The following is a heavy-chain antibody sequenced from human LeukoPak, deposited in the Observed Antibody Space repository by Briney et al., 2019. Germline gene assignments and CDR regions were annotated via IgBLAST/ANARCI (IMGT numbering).Heavy chain of an antibody. CDR2: IYYSGST. V-gene: IGHV4-39*01. J-gene: IGHJ4*02. Sequence: SETLSPTCIVSGGSISSNSFYWGWIRQPPGKGLEWIGSIYYSGSTYYNPSLKSRVTISVDTSKNQFSLKLRSVTAADTAVYYCGHSGIYYLFDYWGQGSLVTVSS. D-gene: IGHD1-26*01. CDR1: GGSISSNSFY. CDR3: GHSGIYYLFDY.